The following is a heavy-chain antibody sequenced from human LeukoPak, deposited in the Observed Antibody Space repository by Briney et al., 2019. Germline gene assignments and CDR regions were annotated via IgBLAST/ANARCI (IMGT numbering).Heavy chain of an antibody. CDR3: AREGGYCSGGSCRYFDY. CDR1: GFTFSSYS. D-gene: IGHD2-15*01. Sequence: PGGSLRLSCAASGFTFSSYSMNWVRQAPGKGLEWVSSISTSSYIYYADSVKGRFTISGDNAKNSLYLQMNSLRAEDTAVYYCAREGGYCSGGSCRYFDYWGQGTLVTVSS. V-gene: IGHV3-21*01. J-gene: IGHJ4*02. CDR2: ISTSSYI.